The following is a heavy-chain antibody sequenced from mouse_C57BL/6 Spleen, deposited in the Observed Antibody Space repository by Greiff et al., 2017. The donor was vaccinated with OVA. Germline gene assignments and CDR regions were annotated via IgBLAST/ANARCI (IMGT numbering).Heavy chain of an antibody. CDR2: ISNGGGST. J-gene: IGHJ2*01. Sequence: EVQRVESGGGLVQPGGSLQLSCAASGFTFSDYYMYWVRQTPEKRLEWVAYISNGGGSTYYPDTVKGRFTISRDNAKNTLYLQMSRLKSEDTAMYYCASSYYGSSYYFDYWGQGTTLTVSS. D-gene: IGHD1-1*01. V-gene: IGHV5-12*01. CDR3: ASSYYGSSYYFDY. CDR1: GFTFSDYY.